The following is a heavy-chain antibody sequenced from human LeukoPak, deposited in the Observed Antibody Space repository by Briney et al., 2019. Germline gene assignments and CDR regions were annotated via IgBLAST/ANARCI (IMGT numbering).Heavy chain of an antibody. CDR1: GGSISTSTYC. Sequence: PSETLSLTCTVSGGSISTSTYCWGWIRQPPGKGLEWIGTIYYTGSTYYNPSLKSRVTVSIDTSKNQFSLKLSSVTAADTAVYYCARGGSYLSAFDIWGQGTMVTVSS. CDR2: IYYTGST. V-gene: IGHV4-39*01. D-gene: IGHD1-26*01. J-gene: IGHJ3*02. CDR3: ARGGSYLSAFDI.